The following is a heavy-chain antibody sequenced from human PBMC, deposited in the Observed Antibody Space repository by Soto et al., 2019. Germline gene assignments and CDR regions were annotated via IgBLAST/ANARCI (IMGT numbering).Heavy chain of an antibody. Sequence: QGQLVESGGGVVQPGRSLRLSCSASGFTFSYHALNWVRQAPGKGLEWVAVISYDGDNKYIAESVKGRFTISRDNSKNTVAPQRNSLRTEDKAMYVCARGTTTSAFSAMDVWGQGTTVTVSS. CDR3: ARGTTTSAFSAMDV. D-gene: IGHD1-1*01. CDR1: GFTFSYHA. CDR2: ISYDGDNK. V-gene: IGHV3-30-3*01. J-gene: IGHJ6*02.